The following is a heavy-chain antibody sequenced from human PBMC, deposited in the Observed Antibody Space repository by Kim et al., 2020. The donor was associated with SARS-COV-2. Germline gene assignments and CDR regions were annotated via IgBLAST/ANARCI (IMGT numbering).Heavy chain of an antibody. CDR1: GFTFSSYW. V-gene: IGHV3-7*01. J-gene: IGHJ4*02. CDR2: IKQDGSAK. CDR3: ARWGGSFDY. Sequence: GGSMRLSCAASGFTFSSYWMSWVRQAPGKGLEWVANIKQDGSAKYYVDSVKGRFTISRDNAKNSLHLQMNSLRAEDTAVYYCARWGGSFDYWGQGTLVTVSS. D-gene: IGHD3-16*01.